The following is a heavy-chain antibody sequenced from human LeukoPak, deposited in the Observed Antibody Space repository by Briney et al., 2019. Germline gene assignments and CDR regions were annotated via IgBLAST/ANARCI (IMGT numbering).Heavy chain of an antibody. J-gene: IGHJ5*02. CDR1: GFTFSTYS. Sequence: GGSLRLSCAASGFTFSTYSMNWAHQAPGKGLEWVSYISSRSCTIYYADSVKGRLTISRDNAKNSLYLQMNSLRAEDTAVYYCARDGYYGSGSYDWFDPWGQGTLVTVSS. V-gene: IGHV3-48*04. CDR2: ISSRSCTI. D-gene: IGHD3-10*01. CDR3: ARDGYYGSGSYDWFDP.